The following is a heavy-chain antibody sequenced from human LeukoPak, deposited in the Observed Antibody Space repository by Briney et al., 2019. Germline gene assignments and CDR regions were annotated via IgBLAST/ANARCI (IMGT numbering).Heavy chain of an antibody. J-gene: IGHJ6*02. CDR2: ISSSGRTI. Sequence: GGSLRLSCAASGFTFSSYEMNWVRQAPGKGLEWISYISSSGRTIYYADSVKGRFTIPRDNAKNSLYLQMNSLRVEDTAVYYCARGSLTGEYGMDVWGQGTTVTVSS. D-gene: IGHD1-20*01. CDR1: GFTFSSYE. V-gene: IGHV3-48*03. CDR3: ARGSLTGEYGMDV.